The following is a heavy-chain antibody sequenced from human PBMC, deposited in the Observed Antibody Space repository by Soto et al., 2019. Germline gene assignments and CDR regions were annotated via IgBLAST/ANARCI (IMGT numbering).Heavy chain of an antibody. CDR3: ARFVRSCSGTTCYTRADV. J-gene: IGHJ6*02. D-gene: IGHD2-2*02. Sequence: SETLSLTCPVSGGSISSYYWSWIRQPPGKGLEWIGYIYYSGSTNYNPSLKSRVTISVDTSKNQFSLKLSSVTAADTAVYYCARFVRSCSGTTCYTRADVWGQGTTVTVSS. CDR2: IYYSGST. CDR1: GGSISSYY. V-gene: IGHV4-59*01.